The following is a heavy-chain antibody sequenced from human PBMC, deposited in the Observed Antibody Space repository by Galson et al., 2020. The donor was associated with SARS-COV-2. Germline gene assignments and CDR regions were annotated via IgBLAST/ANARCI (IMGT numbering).Heavy chain of an antibody. CDR2: ILYDGTNK. CDR1: GLTFSSYG. D-gene: IGHD3-22*01. J-gene: IGHJ4*02. CDR3: AKESHSEYDTHFDY. Sequence: GGSMRLSCAASGLTFSSYGMHWVRQAPGKGLEWVAFILYDGTNKDYADSVRGRFTISRDNSKNTLYLQMNSLRAEDTAVYYCAKESHSEYDTHFDYGGQGTLVTVSS. V-gene: IGHV3-30*02.